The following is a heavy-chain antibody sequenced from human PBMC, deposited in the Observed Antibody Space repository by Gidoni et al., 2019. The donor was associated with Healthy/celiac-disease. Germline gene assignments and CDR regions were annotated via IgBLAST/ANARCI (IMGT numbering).Heavy chain of an antibody. Sequence: QVQLQQWGAGLLKPSETLSLTCAAYGGSFSGYYWSWIRQPPGKGLGWIGEINHSGRTNYNPSLKSRVTISVDTSKNQFSLKLSSVTAADTAVYYCARGGAGSYRPKNFDYWGQGTLVTVSS. CDR3: ARGGAGSYRPKNFDY. CDR2: INHSGRT. J-gene: IGHJ4*02. V-gene: IGHV4-34*01. CDR1: GGSFSGYY. D-gene: IGHD1-26*01.